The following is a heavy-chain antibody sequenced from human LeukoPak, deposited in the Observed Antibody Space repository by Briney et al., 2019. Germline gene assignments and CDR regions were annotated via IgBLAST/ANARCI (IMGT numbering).Heavy chain of an antibody. CDR1: GGSISSGNYY. D-gene: IGHD1-1*01. J-gene: IGHJ4*02. CDR3: SRDYGGNWNDGYRFDY. Sequence: SHTLSLTCTVSGGSISSGNYYWSWIRQPAGKGLEWIGRISKTGSTKFNPSLKSRGNISVDTSKNQFSLKLGSVNAADTAVYYCSRDYGGNWNDGYRFDYWGQGTLVSVSS. V-gene: IGHV4-61*02. CDR2: ISKTGST.